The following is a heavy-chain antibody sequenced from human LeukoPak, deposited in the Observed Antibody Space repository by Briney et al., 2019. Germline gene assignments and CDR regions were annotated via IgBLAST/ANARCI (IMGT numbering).Heavy chain of an antibody. CDR3: ARHTPSTFDL. J-gene: IGHJ5*02. CDR1: GFSVSNNY. V-gene: IGHV3-66*02. CDR2: VYSGGKT. Sequence: GGSLRLSCAASGFSVSNNYMSWVRQATGKAPEWVSVVYSGGKTFYAASVKGRFTISRDNSINTLFLEMNSLGLDDAAVYYCARHTPSTFDLWGQGVVVTVSA.